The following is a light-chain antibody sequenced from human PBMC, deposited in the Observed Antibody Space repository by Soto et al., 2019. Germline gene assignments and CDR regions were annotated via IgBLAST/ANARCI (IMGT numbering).Light chain of an antibody. J-gene: IGLJ3*02. CDR2: SNN. CDR3: AAWDDSLNGQWV. V-gene: IGLV1-44*01. Sequence: QSALPQPPSASGTPGQRVTISCSGSSSNIGSNTVNWYQQLPGTAPKLLIYSNNQRPSGVPDRFSGSKSGTSASLAISGLQSEDEADYYCAAWDDSLNGQWVFGGGTQLTVL. CDR1: SSNIGSNT.